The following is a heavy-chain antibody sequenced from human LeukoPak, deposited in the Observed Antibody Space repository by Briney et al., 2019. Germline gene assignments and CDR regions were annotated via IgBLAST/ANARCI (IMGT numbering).Heavy chain of an antibody. CDR2: AYYSGSA. J-gene: IGHJ5*02. Sequence: PSETLSLTCTVSGGSISSYYWSWIRHSPGKGLEWIGNAYYSGSAKYNTSLESRVTISVDTSKNQFSLNLSSVTAADTAVYYCARNLGYCGTTGCYWFDPWGQGTLVTVSS. CDR1: GGSISSYY. D-gene: IGHD2-2*01. V-gene: IGHV4-59*01. CDR3: ARNLGYCGTTGCYWFDP.